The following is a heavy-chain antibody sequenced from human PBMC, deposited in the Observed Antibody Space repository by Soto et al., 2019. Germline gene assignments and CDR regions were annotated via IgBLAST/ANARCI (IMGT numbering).Heavy chain of an antibody. J-gene: IGHJ4*02. V-gene: IGHV3-15*01. CDR1: GFTFSNAW. CDR2: IKSKTDGGTT. D-gene: IGHD3-10*01. CDR3: TTDLLYGSGSQIDY. Sequence: EVQLVESGGGLVKPGGSLRLSCAASGFTFSNAWMSWVRQAPGKGLEWVGRIKSKTDGGTTDYAAPVKGRFTISRDDSKNTLYLQMNSLKTEDTAVYYCTTDLLYGSGSQIDYWGQGTLVTVSS.